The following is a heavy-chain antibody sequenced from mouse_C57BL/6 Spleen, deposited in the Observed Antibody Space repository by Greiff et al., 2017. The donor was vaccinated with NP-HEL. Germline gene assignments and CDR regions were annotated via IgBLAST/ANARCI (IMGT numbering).Heavy chain of an antibody. Sequence: EVKLQQSGPVLVKPGASVKMSCKASGYTFTDYYMNWVKQSHGKSLEWIGVINPYNGGTSYNQKFKGKATLTVDKSSSTAYMELNSLTSEDSAVYYCARSSSNTFAYWGQGTLVTVSA. CDR3: ARSSSNTFAY. CDR2: INPYNGGT. J-gene: IGHJ3*01. D-gene: IGHD2-5*01. V-gene: IGHV1-19*01. CDR1: GYTFTDYY.